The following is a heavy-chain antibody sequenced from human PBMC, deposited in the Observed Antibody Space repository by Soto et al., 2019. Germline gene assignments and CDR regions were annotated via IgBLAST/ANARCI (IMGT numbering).Heavy chain of an antibody. J-gene: IGHJ4*02. D-gene: IGHD2-2*01. CDR3: ASSLRYCSSISCYVFDY. V-gene: IGHV1-69*13. CDR2: IIPIFGTA. Sequence: GASVKVSCKASGGTFSSYAISWVRQAPGQGLEWMGGIIPIFGTANYAQKFQGRVTITADESTSTAYMELSSLRFEDTAVYYCASSLRYCSSISCYVFDYWGQGTLVTVSS. CDR1: GGTFSSYA.